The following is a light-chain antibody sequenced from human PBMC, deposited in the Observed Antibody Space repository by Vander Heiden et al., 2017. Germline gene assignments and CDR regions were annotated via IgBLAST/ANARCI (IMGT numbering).Light chain of an antibody. V-gene: IGKV3-11*01. J-gene: IGKJ4*01. Sequence: EIVLTQSPATLSLSPGERATLSCRASQSVSSYLAWYHQKPGQAPRLLIYDASNRATGIPARFSGSRCGTDFTLTISSLEPEDFAVYYCQQRSNWHLTFGGGTKVEIK. CDR1: QSVSSY. CDR3: QQRSNWHLT. CDR2: DAS.